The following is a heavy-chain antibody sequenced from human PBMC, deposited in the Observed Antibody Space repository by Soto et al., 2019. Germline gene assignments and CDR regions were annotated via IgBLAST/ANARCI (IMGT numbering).Heavy chain of an antibody. Sequence: RASVKVSCKASGYTFTGYYMHWVRQAPGQGLEWMGWINPNSGGTNYAQKFQGRVTMTRDTSISTAYMELSRLRSDDTAVYYCARERYQVISDGMDVWGQGTTVTVSS. V-gene: IGHV1-2*02. J-gene: IGHJ6*02. CDR2: INPNSGGT. CDR3: ARERYQVISDGMDV. D-gene: IGHD2-2*01. CDR1: GYTFTGYY.